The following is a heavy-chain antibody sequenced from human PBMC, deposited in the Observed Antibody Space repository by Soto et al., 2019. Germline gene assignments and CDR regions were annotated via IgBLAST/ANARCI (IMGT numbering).Heavy chain of an antibody. J-gene: IGHJ4*02. CDR3: AIARGYSYPYHLDY. CDR1: GFTFSSYW. V-gene: IGHV3-7*03. Sequence: EVQLVESGGGLVHPGGSLRLSCAASGFTFSSYWMSWVRQAPGKGLEWVANIKQDGSEKYYVDCVKGRFTISGDNARNSVYLPGNNLRAEDTAVYYCAIARGYSYPYHLDYWGQGTLVTVSS. CDR2: IKQDGSEK. D-gene: IGHD5-18*01.